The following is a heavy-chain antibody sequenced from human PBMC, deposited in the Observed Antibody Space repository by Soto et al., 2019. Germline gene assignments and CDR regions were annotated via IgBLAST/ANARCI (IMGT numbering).Heavy chain of an antibody. CDR2: FDPEDGET. Sequence: GASVKVSFKVSGYTLTELSMHLVRQAPGKGLEWMGGFDPEDGETIYAQKFQGRVTMTEDTSTDTAYMELSSLRSEDTAVYYCATGRRVITGPRRGMDVWGQGTTVIVSS. D-gene: IGHD1-20*01. V-gene: IGHV1-24*01. CDR3: ATGRRVITGPRRGMDV. J-gene: IGHJ6*02. CDR1: GYTLTELS.